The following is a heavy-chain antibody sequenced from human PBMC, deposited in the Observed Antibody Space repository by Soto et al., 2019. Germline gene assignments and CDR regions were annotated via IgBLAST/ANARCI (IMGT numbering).Heavy chain of an antibody. Sequence: GESLKISCKGSGYSFTSYWISWVRQMPGKGLEWMGRFDPSDSYTNYSPSFQGHVTISADKSISTAYLQWSSLKASDTAMYYCARPSFNCSGGSCYSYYYYGMDVWGQGTTVTVSS. CDR2: FDPSDSYT. V-gene: IGHV5-10-1*01. CDR1: GYSFTSYW. J-gene: IGHJ6*02. CDR3: ARPSFNCSGGSCYSYYYYGMDV. D-gene: IGHD2-15*01.